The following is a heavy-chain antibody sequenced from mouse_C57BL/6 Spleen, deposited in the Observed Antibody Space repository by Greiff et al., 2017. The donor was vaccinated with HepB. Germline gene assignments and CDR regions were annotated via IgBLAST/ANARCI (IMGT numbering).Heavy chain of an antibody. CDR1: GYNFTSHW. V-gene: IGHV1-72*01. J-gene: IGHJ4*01. Sequence: VPLQQPGAELLKPGGSGKLSCKASGYNFTSHWVHWGKERAGRGLGWIGRIDPNSGGTKYNEKFKGKATLTVDKPSSTAYMQLSSLTSEDSAVYYCARRQPYAMDYWGQGTSVTVSS. CDR3: ARRQPYAMDY. D-gene: IGHD3-2*01. CDR2: IDPNSGGT.